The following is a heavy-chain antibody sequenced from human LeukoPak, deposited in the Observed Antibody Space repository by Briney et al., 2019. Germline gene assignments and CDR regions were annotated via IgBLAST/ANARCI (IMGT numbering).Heavy chain of an antibody. V-gene: IGHV3-48*04. D-gene: IGHD3-3*01. Sequence: GGSLRLSCAASGFTFSSYSMNWVRQAPGKGLEWVSYISSSSSTIYYADSVKGRFTISRDNAKNSLYLQMNSLRAEDTAVYYCASEAPSLYYDFWSGYPTYWGQGTLVNVSS. J-gene: IGHJ4*02. CDR1: GFTFSSYS. CDR2: ISSSSSTI. CDR3: ASEAPSLYYDFWSGYPTY.